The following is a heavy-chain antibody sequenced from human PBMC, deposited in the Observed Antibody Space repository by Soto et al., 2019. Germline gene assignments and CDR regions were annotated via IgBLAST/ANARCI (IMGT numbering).Heavy chain of an antibody. CDR3: ARGGASSSYMDV. J-gene: IGHJ6*03. CDR2: ISAYNGYT. V-gene: IGHV1-18*01. CDR1: DYTFTVYR. Sequence: ALGKLSCKASDYTFTVYRITCLRQAPGQGLEWMGWISAYNGYTNYAQKLQGRVTMTTDTPTSTAYMELRSLRSDDTAVYYCARGGASSSYMDVWGKGTTVTVSS.